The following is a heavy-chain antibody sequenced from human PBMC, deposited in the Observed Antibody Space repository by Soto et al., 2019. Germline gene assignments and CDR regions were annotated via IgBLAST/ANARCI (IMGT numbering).Heavy chain of an antibody. CDR2: ISSNGVCT. D-gene: IGHD6-6*01. CDR3: ARRARPDFYYMDV. V-gene: IGHV3-64*01. J-gene: IGHJ6*03. CDR1: GFTLSGYA. Sequence: EVQLAESGGGLAQPGGSLRLSCAASGFTLSGYAMDWVRQAPGKGLDYVSGISSNGVCTYYANSVQGRFTISRDNSKNTVYLQMGSLRPEDMAVYYCARRARPDFYYMDVWGKGTTVTVSS.